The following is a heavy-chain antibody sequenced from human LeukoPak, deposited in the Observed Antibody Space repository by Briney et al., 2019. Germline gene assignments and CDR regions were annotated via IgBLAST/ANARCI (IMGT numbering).Heavy chain of an antibody. CDR1: GFTFSSYE. Sequence: TGGSLRLSCAASGFTFSSYEMNWVRQAPGKGLEWVSYISGSGSVNYCADSVKGRFTISRDNTKNSLYLQMKSLRAEDTAVYYCASLWGSGYSSYYYYGMDVWGQGTTVTVSS. CDR3: ASLWGSGYSSYYYYGMDV. CDR2: ISGSGSVN. J-gene: IGHJ6*02. D-gene: IGHD3-22*01. V-gene: IGHV3-48*03.